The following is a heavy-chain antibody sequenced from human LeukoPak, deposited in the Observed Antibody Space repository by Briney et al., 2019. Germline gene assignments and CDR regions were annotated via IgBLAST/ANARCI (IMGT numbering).Heavy chain of an antibody. V-gene: IGHV4-31*03. D-gene: IGHD3-22*01. CDR3: ARVENVIYYDSRAGAFDI. J-gene: IGHJ3*02. Sequence: SETLSLTCTVSGGSISSGGYYWSWIRQHPGKGLEWIGYIYYSGSTYYNPSLKSRVTISVDTSKNQFSLKLSSVTAADTAVYYCARVENVIYYDSRAGAFDIWGQGTMVTVSS. CDR2: IYYSGST. CDR1: GGSISSGGYY.